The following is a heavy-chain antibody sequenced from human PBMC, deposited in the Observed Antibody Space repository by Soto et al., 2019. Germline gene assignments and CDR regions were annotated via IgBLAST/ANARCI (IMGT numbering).Heavy chain of an antibody. CDR1: GGSITRDGHY. V-gene: IGHV4-31*03. D-gene: IGHD1-26*01. J-gene: IGHJ4*02. Sequence: QVQLRESGPGLVKPSQTLSLTCTVSGGSITRDGHYWTWIRQQPGKGLEWIGYIDYSGSTHYNPSLKSRLSISIDTSKNPFSLDLTSVTPADTAVYYCARERSPGGNPYFDYWGQGTLVTVSS. CDR2: IDYSGST. CDR3: ARERSPGGNPYFDY.